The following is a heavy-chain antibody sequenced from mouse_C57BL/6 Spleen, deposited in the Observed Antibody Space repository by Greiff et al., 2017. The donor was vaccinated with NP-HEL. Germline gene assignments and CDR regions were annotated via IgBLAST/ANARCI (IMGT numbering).Heavy chain of an antibody. CDR1: GYTFTSYW. Sequence: VQLQQSGAELVKPGASVKLSCKASGYTFTSYWMHWVKQRPGQGLEWIGMIHPNSGSTNYNEKFKSKATLTVDKSSSTAYMQLSSLTSEDSAVYYCARSGYDDRFAYWGQGTLVTVSA. CDR3: ARSGYDDRFAY. CDR2: IHPNSGST. J-gene: IGHJ3*01. V-gene: IGHV1-64*01. D-gene: IGHD2-10*02.